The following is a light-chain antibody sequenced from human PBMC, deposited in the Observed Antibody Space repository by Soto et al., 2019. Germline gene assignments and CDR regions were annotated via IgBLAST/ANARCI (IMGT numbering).Light chain of an antibody. CDR1: QSVTSNY. V-gene: IGKV3-20*01. Sequence: EIVLTQSPGTLSLSPGERATLSCRASQSVTSNYLAWYQQKPGRAPGLLIYDTSTRASGVPDRFSGSGSGTEFTLTISRLEPEDFAVYYCQQYNDWPPGYTFGQGT. J-gene: IGKJ2*01. CDR3: QQYNDWPPGYT. CDR2: DTS.